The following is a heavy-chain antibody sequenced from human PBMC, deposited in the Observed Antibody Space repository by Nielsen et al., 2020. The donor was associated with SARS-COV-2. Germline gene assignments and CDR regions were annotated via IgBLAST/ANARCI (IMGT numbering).Heavy chain of an antibody. V-gene: IGHV3-48*04. D-gene: IGHD1-26*01. J-gene: IGHJ4*02. Sequence: GESLKISCAASGFTFSSYAMSWIRQAPGKGLEWVSYISSSSRTIFYADSVKGRFTISRDNVNNSLYLQMNSLRAEDTAVYYCARVLGGGVLDYWGQGTLVTVSS. CDR1: GFTFSSYA. CDR3: ARVLGGGVLDY. CDR2: ISSSSRTI.